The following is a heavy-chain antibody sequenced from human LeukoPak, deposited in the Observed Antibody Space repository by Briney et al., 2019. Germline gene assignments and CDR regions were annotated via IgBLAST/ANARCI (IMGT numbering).Heavy chain of an antibody. CDR1: GGSISSYY. V-gene: IGHV4-59*08. J-gene: IGHJ6*02. CDR2: IYYSGST. CDR3: ARGRLLFGVVTPYGMDV. Sequence: PSETLSLTCTVSGGSISSYYWSWIRRPPGKGLEWIGYIYYSGSTNYNPSLKSRVTISVDTSKNQFSLKLSSVTAADTAVYYCARGRLLFGVVTPYGMDVWGQGTTVTVSS. D-gene: IGHD3-3*01.